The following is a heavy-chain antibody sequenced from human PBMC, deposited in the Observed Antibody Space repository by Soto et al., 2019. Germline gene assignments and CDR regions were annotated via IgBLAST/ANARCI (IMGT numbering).Heavy chain of an antibody. D-gene: IGHD3-22*01. CDR3: ARRDTSGFLRYFDN. J-gene: IGHJ4*02. V-gene: IGHV1-69*06. CDR1: GGTLSSFINYP. Sequence: QMQLVQSGAEVKKPGSSVKVYCKASGGTLSSFINYPINWVRQAPGQGLEWMGGIVPNVGTVNYAQKFQGRVTITADKSTGTAYMELSSLRSEDTPLYYCARRDTSGFLRYFDNWGQETLVTVSS. CDR2: IVPNVGTV.